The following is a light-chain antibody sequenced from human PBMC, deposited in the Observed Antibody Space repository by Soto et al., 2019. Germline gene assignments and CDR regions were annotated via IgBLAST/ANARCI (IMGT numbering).Light chain of an antibody. J-gene: IGKJ1*01. CDR1: QSISSN. Sequence: EIVLTQSPGTLSLSPGERVTLSCRASQSISSNYLAWYQQKPGQAPRLLIYGASTRATGIPARFSGSGSGTEFTLTISSLQSEGFAVYYCQQYNNWPRTFGQGTKVDIK. CDR2: GAS. V-gene: IGKV3-15*01. CDR3: QQYNNWPRT.